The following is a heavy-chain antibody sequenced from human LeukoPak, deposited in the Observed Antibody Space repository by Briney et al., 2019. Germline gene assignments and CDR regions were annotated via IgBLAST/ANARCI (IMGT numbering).Heavy chain of an antibody. CDR3: ARVGVGRYFDWLLSPFDY. Sequence: SETLSLTCAVYGGSFSGYYWSWIRQPPGKGLEWIGEINHSGSTNYNPSLKSRVTISVDTSKNQFSLKLSSVTAADTAVYYCARVGVGRYFDWLLSPFDYWGQGTLVTVSS. CDR2: INHSGST. CDR1: GGSFSGYY. V-gene: IGHV4-34*01. J-gene: IGHJ4*02. D-gene: IGHD3-9*01.